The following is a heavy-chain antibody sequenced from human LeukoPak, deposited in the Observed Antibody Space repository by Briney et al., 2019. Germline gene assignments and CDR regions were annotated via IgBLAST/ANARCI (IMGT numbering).Heavy chain of an antibody. D-gene: IGHD3-22*01. CDR3: ATEDSSGYLWFDP. V-gene: IGHV3-21*01. CDR1: GFTFSSYS. Sequence: PGGSLRLSCGASGFTFSSYSMNWVRQAPGKGLEWVSSLSSNSRYIYYADSVRGRFTISRDDAKNSLYLQMNSLRAEDTAVYYCATEDSSGYLWFDPWGQGTLVTVSS. CDR2: LSSNSRYI. J-gene: IGHJ5*02.